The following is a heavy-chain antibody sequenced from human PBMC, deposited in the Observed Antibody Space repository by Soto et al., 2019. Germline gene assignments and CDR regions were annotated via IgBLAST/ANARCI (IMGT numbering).Heavy chain of an antibody. V-gene: IGHV3-23*01. D-gene: IGHD6-19*01. CDR3: AKDRGGFARGWEYYDF. Sequence: GGSLRLSCAASGFTFSSYTMSLVRQTPGKGLEWVSSISASGGSTYYGDSLKGRFNISRDNSKNTLNLHIKSLGVEDSAVYYCAKDRGGFARGWEYYDFWGQGPXVTVSS. J-gene: IGHJ4*02. CDR1: GFTFSSYT. CDR2: ISASGGST.